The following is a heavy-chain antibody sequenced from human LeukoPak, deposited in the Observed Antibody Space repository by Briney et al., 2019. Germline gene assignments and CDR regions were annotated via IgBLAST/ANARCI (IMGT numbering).Heavy chain of an antibody. D-gene: IGHD1-1*01. CDR1: GGSISSGGYY. CDR2: IYHSGST. CDR3: AKAMGWNEYYFDY. V-gene: IGHV4-30-2*01. J-gene: IGHJ4*02. Sequence: PSQTLSLTCTVSGGSISSGGYYWSWIRQPPGKGLEWIGYIYHSGSTYYNPSLKSRVTISVDRSKNQFSLKLSSVTAADTAVYYCAKAMGWNEYYFDYWGQGTLVTVSS.